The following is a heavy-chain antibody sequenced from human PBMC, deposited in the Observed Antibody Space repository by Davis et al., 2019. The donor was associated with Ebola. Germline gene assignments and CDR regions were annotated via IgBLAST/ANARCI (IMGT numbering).Heavy chain of an antibody. CDR1: GNSFSSHW. Sequence: GGSLRLSCQDSGNSFSSHWIAWVRQKPGRGLEWMGIIFTGDSDTRYSPSFRGQVTISADKSFKTAFLHWSSLKSSDTAMYYCATLRRTITGMDDGFDIWGQGTMVTVSP. D-gene: IGHD2-8*02. CDR3: ATLRRTITGMDDGFDI. CDR2: IFTGDSDT. V-gene: IGHV5-51*01. J-gene: IGHJ3*02.